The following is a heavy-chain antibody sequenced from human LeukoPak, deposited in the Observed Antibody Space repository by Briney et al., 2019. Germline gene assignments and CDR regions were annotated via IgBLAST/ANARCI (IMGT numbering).Heavy chain of an antibody. J-gene: IGHJ2*01. V-gene: IGHV4-39*07. CDR2: IYYSGST. D-gene: IGHD6-13*01. CDR1: GGSISSSSYY. Sequence: SETLSLTCTVSGGSISSSSYYWGWIRQPPGKGLEWIGNIYYSGSTYYNPSLKSRVTISVDTSKNQFSLKLSSVTAADTAVYYCARVYYSNSYDYWYFDLWGRGTLVTVSS. CDR3: ARVYYSNSYDYWYFDL.